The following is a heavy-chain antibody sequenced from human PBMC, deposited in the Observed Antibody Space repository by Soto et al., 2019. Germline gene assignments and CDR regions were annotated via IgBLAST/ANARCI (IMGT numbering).Heavy chain of an antibody. D-gene: IGHD4-17*01. CDR2: MNPNSGNT. J-gene: IGHJ5*02. V-gene: IGHV1-8*01. Sequence: ASVKVSCKASGYTFTSYDINWVRQATGQGLEWMGWMNPNSGNTGYAQKFQGRVTMTRNTSISTAYMELSSLTSDDTAVYFCAAEIDDYADFNHWGQGTPVTVAS. CDR3: AAEIDDYADFNH. CDR1: GYTFTSYD.